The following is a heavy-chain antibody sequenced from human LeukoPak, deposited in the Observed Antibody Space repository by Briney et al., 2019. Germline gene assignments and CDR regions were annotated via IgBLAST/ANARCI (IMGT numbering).Heavy chain of an antibody. J-gene: IGHJ4*02. V-gene: IGHV4-59*08. D-gene: IGHD3-22*01. CDR3: ARMMIARFDY. CDR1: GGSISSYY. CDR2: IYYSGST. Sequence: PSETLSLTCSVSGGSISSYYWSWIRQPPGKGLEWIGYIYYSGSTNYSPSLKSRVTISVDTSKNQFSLKLSSVTAADTAVYYCARMMIARFDYWGQGTLVTVSS.